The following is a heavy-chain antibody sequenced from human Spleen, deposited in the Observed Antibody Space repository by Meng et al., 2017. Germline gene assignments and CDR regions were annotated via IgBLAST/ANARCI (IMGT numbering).Heavy chain of an antibody. CDR3: ARVGPRITMIVVVDNDAFDI. D-gene: IGHD3-22*01. CDR1: GGSFSGYY. Sequence: SETLSLTCAVYGGSFSGYYWSWIRQPPGKGLEWIGEINHSGSTNYNPSLKSRVTISVDTSKNQFSLKLSSVTAADTAVYYCARVGPRITMIVVVDNDAFDIWGQGTMVTVSS. CDR2: INHSGST. J-gene: IGHJ3*02. V-gene: IGHV4-34*01.